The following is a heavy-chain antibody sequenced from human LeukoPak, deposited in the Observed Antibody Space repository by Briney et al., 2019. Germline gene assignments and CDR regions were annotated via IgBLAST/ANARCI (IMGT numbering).Heavy chain of an antibody. V-gene: IGHV3-23*01. D-gene: IGHD2-8*02. CDR1: GFTFSNYA. CDR3: AKDRAELTGDVSDD. J-gene: IGHJ4*02. Sequence: PGGSLRLSCSASGFTFSNYAMTWVRQAPGKGLEWVSVISGSGGSTDYADSVKGRFTISRDNSKNTLYLQMNSLRAEDMAVYYCAKDRAELTGDVSDDWGQGTLVTVSS. CDR2: ISGSGGST.